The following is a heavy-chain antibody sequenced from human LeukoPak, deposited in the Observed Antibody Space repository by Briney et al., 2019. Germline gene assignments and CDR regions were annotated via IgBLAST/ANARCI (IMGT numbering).Heavy chain of an antibody. D-gene: IGHD2-2*01. CDR1: GGSISSGSYY. J-gene: IGHJ5*02. CDR2: IYTSGST. CDR3: ARAAGYCSSTSCYGNYNWFDP. Sequence: PSQTLSLTCTVSGGSISSGSYYWSWIRQPAGKALEWIGRIYTSGSTNYNPSLKSRVTISVDTSKNQFSLKLSSVTAADTAVYYCARAAGYCSSTSCYGNYNWFDPWGQGTLVTVSS. V-gene: IGHV4-61*02.